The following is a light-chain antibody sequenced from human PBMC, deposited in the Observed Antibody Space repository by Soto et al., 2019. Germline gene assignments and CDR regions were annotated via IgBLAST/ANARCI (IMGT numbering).Light chain of an antibody. V-gene: IGKV3-20*01. Sequence: IVLTQSPGTLSFAAGERATLSFRASQSVSSSYLAWYQQKPGQAPRLLIYGASSRATGIPDRFSGSGSGTDFTLTITRLEPEDFAVYFCQQYGGSPRTFGQGTRLEIK. CDR3: QQYGGSPRT. CDR2: GAS. J-gene: IGKJ5*01. CDR1: QSVSSSY.